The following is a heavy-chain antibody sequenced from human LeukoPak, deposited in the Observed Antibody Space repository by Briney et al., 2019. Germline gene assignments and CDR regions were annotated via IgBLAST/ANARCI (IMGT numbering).Heavy chain of an antibody. CDR1: GGSISTSNYY. Sequence: SETLSLTCTVSGGSISTSNYYWGWIRQPPGKGLEWIGRIYTSGSTNYNPSLKSRVTMSVDTSKNQFSLKLSSVTAADTAVYYCARVGEQWLDTDYWGQGTLVTVSS. J-gene: IGHJ4*02. D-gene: IGHD6-19*01. CDR3: ARVGEQWLDTDY. CDR2: IYTSGST. V-gene: IGHV4-39*07.